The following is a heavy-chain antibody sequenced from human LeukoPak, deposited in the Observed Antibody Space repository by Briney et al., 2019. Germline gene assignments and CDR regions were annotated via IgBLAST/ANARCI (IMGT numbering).Heavy chain of an antibody. Sequence: ASVKVSCKASGYTFTSYAMNWVRQAPGQGLEWMGWINTNTGNPTYAQGFTGRFVFSLDTSVSTAYLQISSLKAEDTAVYYCARDKEEIEQQLRIWGPSGMDVWGQGTTVTVSS. V-gene: IGHV7-4-1*02. CDR1: GYTFTSYA. CDR2: INTNTGNP. J-gene: IGHJ6*02. D-gene: IGHD6-13*01. CDR3: ARDKEEIEQQLRIWGPSGMDV.